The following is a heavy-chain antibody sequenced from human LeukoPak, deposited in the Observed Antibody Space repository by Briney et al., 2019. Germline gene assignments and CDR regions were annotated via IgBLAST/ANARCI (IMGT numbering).Heavy chain of an antibody. CDR1: GGSISSYY. Sequence: KPSETLSLTCTVSGGSISSYYWSWLRQPPGEGLEWIGYIYYSGSTNYNPSLKSRVTISVDTSKNQFSLKLSSVTAADTAVYYCARVSLRAFDIWGQGTMVTVSS. J-gene: IGHJ3*02. CDR2: IYYSGST. CDR3: ARVSLRAFDI. V-gene: IGHV4-59*01.